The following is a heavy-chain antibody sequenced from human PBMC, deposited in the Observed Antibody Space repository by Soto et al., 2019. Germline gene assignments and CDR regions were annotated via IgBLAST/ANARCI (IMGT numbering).Heavy chain of an antibody. CDR3: AKDLRWDELGRDY. Sequence: EVQMLQTGGGLVQTGGSLRLSCAASGFTFSGYAMSWVRQAPGRGLEWVSAISSSGDTTYYAGPVKGRFTISRDNSKNTLYLQMNSLRAEDTAVYYCAKDLRWDELGRDYWGQGALVTVSS. J-gene: IGHJ4*02. CDR2: ISSSGDTT. V-gene: IGHV3-23*01. CDR1: GFTFSGYA. D-gene: IGHD3-10*01.